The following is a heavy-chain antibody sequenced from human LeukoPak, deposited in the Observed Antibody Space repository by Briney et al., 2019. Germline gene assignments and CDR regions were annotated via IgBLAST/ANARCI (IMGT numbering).Heavy chain of an antibody. CDR2: INTIGTNV. CDR1: GFTFSDYY. D-gene: IGHD2-2*02. CDR3: TKGSNTCPSLFDY. V-gene: IGHV3-11*01. J-gene: IGHJ4*02. Sequence: GGSPRLSCAVSGFTFSDYYMSWIRQAPGRGLEWVSYINTIGTNVRDADSVKGRFAISRDNNKNSLYLQMTSLRTEDTALYYCTKGSNTCPSLFDYWGQGTLVTVSS.